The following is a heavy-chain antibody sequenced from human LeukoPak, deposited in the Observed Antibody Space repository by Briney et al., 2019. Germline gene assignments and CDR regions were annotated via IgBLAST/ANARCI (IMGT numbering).Heavy chain of an antibody. V-gene: IGHV1-18*01. J-gene: IGHJ6*03. CDR1: GYTFTSYG. D-gene: IGHD6-13*01. CDR3: ARAPRIAAGGYYYYMDV. CDR2: ISAYNGNT. Sequence: ASVKVSCKASGYTFTSYGISWVRQAPGQGLEWMGWISAYNGNTNYAQKFQGRVTITTDESTSTAYMGLSSLRSEDTAVYYCARAPRIAAGGYYYYMDVWGKGTTVTVSS.